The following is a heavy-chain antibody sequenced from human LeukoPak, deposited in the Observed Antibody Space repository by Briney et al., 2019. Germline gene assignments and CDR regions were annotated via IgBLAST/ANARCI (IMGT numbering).Heavy chain of an antibody. V-gene: IGHV3-30*03. CDR2: ISYDGSNK. Sequence: GRSLRLSCAASGFTFSSYGMHWVRQAPGKGLEWVAVISYDGSNKYYADSVKGRFTISRDNSKNTLYLQMNSLRAEDTAVYYCARVRRSTAMVIPDGAFDIWGQGTMVTVSS. CDR1: GFTFSSYG. D-gene: IGHD5-18*01. CDR3: ARVRRSTAMVIPDGAFDI. J-gene: IGHJ3*02.